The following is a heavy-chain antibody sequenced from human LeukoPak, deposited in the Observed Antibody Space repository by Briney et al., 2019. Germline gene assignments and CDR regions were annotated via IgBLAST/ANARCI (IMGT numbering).Heavy chain of an antibody. J-gene: IGHJ4*02. CDR1: GLIFSSYW. D-gene: IGHD3-10*01. V-gene: IGHV3-7*01. CDR3: ARPKGVRGFPLDY. Sequence: GGSLRLSCAASGLIFSSYWMSWVRQAPGKGLEWVANIKEDGSEKYYVDSVKGRFTISRDNAKNSLYLQMNSLRVEDTAVYYCARPKGVRGFPLDYWGQGALVTVSS. CDR2: IKEDGSEK.